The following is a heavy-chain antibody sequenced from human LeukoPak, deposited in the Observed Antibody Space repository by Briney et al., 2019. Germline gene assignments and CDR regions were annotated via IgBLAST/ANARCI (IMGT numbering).Heavy chain of an antibody. CDR1: GFTFSSYS. D-gene: IGHD1-7*01. CDR2: INHSGST. CDR3: ARELELRGRGLDF. V-gene: IGHV4-34*01. Sequence: GSLRLSCAASGFTFSSYSMNWVRQPPGKGLEWIREINHSGSTNYNPSLKSRVTISVDTSKNQFSLKLSSVTAADTAVYYCARELELRGRGLDFWGQGTLVTVSS. J-gene: IGHJ4*02.